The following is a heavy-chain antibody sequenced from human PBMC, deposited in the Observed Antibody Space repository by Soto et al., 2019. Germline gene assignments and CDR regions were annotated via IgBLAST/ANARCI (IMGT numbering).Heavy chain of an antibody. V-gene: IGHV3-13*01. D-gene: IGHD6-13*01. Sequence: GSLRLSCAASGFTFSSYDMHWVRQATGKGLEWVSAIGTAGDTYYPGSVKGRFTISRENAKNSLYLQMNSLRAEDTAVYYCARVIVSAAGLYYFDYWGQGTLVTVSS. CDR2: IGTAGDT. CDR3: ARVIVSAAGLYYFDY. CDR1: GFTFSSYD. J-gene: IGHJ4*02.